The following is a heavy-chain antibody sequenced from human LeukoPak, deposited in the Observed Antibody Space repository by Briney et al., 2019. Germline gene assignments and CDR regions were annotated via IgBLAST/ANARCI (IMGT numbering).Heavy chain of an antibody. CDR2: IYYSGST. Sequence: PSETLSLTCTVSGGSISSSSYYWGWIRQPPGKGLEWIGSIYYSGSTYYNPSLKSRVTISVDTSKNQFSLKLSSVTAADTAVYYCARHRGYDFSVCYWGQGTLVTVSS. D-gene: IGHD5-12*01. CDR1: GGSISSSSYY. V-gene: IGHV4-39*01. CDR3: ARHRGYDFSVCY. J-gene: IGHJ4*02.